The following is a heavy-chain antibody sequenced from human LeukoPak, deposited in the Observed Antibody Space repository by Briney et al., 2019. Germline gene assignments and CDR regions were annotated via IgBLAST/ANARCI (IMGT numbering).Heavy chain of an antibody. Sequence: ASVKVSCKASGGTFSSYAISWVRQAPGQGLEWMGGIIPIFGTANYAQKFQGRVTITADESTSTAYMELSSLRSEDTAVYYCARGNYCSGGSCYLAAFDICGQGTMVTVSS. V-gene: IGHV1-69*01. D-gene: IGHD2-15*01. CDR2: IIPIFGTA. CDR3: ARGNYCSGGSCYLAAFDI. CDR1: GGTFSSYA. J-gene: IGHJ3*02.